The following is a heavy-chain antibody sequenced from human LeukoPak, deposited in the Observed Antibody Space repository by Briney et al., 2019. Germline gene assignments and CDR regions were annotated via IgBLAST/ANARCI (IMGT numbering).Heavy chain of an antibody. CDR2: ISGDGGST. Sequence: GGSLRLSCAASGFTFDDYAMHWVRQAPGKGLEWVSLISGDGGSTYYADSVKGRFTISRDNAKNTLYLQMNSLRAEDTAVYYCARVGDCSTTSCYGPDYWGQGTLVTVSS. CDR3: ARVGDCSTTSCYGPDY. D-gene: IGHD2-2*01. V-gene: IGHV3-43*02. J-gene: IGHJ4*02. CDR1: GFTFDDYA.